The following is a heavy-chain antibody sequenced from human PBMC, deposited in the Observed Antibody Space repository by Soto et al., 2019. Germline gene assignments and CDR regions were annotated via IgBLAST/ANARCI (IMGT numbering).Heavy chain of an antibody. CDR3: ARVGRFLEWLLDYGMDV. CDR2: ISSSSSYI. D-gene: IGHD3-3*01. V-gene: IGHV3-21*01. J-gene: IGHJ6*02. CDR1: GFTFSSYS. Sequence: EVQLVESGGGLVKPGGSMRLSCAASGFTFSSYSMNWVRQAPGKGLEWVSSISSSSSYIYYADSVKGRFTISRDNAKNSLYLQMNSLRAEDTAVYYYARVGRFLEWLLDYGMDVWGQGTTVTVSS.